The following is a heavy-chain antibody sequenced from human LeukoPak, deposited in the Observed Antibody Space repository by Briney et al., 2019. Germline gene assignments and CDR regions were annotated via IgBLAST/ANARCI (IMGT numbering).Heavy chain of an antibody. CDR1: GFTFSRYA. D-gene: IGHD6-13*01. CDR2: ISGSGGST. Sequence: PGGSLRLSCAASGFTFSRYAMSWVRQAPGKGLEWVSSISGSGGSTYYADSVKGRFTISRDNSKNTLYLQMNSLRAEDTAIYYCAKTRPLDSSSWSHGDYWGQGTLVTVSS. J-gene: IGHJ4*02. CDR3: AKTRPLDSSSWSHGDY. V-gene: IGHV3-23*01.